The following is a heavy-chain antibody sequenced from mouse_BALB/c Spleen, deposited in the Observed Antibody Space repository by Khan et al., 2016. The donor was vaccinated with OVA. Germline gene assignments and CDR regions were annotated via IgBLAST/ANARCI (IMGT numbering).Heavy chain of an antibody. V-gene: IGHV1S136*01. Sequence: VQLQQPGPELVKPGASVKMSCKASGYTFTSYVMHWVKQKPGLGLEWIGYIYPFNDDTKYNEKFKGKATLTSDKSSNTAYMELSSLTSEDSAVYYCAPVGTSYVSFAYWGQGTLVTVSA. CDR2: IYPFNDDT. CDR3: APVGTSYVSFAY. D-gene: IGHD1-1*01. CDR1: GYTFTSYV. J-gene: IGHJ3*01.